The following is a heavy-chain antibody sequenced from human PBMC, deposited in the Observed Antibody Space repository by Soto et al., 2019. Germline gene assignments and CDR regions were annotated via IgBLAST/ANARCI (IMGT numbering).Heavy chain of an antibody. V-gene: IGHV3-23*01. J-gene: IGHJ4*02. D-gene: IGHD2-8*01. Sequence: GESLKISCAASGFTFSSYAMSWVRQAPGKGLEWVSAISGSGGSTYYADSVKGRFTISRDNSKNTLYLQMNSLRAEDTAVYYCAKNPAGCTNGVCYFDYWGQGTLVTVSS. CDR2: ISGSGGST. CDR3: AKNPAGCTNGVCYFDY. CDR1: GFTFSSYA.